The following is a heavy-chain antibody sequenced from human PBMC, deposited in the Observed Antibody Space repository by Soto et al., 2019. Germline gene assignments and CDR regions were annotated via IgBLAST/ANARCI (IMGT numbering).Heavy chain of an antibody. V-gene: IGHV3-48*02. D-gene: IGHD3-10*01. Sequence: EVQLVESGEGLVQPGGSLRLSCAAAGFTYSLYSMSRVRKAPGKGLEWVSYISRSSTGIHYADAVKGRFTSSRDDATNSMHLQMNSLRDGDTAVYYCARAVTWGLDVWGQGTTVSISS. CDR1: GFTYSLYS. CDR2: ISRSSTGI. CDR3: ARAVTWGLDV. J-gene: IGHJ6*02.